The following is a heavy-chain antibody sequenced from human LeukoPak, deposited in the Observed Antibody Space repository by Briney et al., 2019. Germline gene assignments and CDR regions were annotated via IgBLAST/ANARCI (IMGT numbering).Heavy chain of an antibody. CDR2: INHSGST. V-gene: IGHV4-34*01. CDR3: ARTSMVRGVLYYYYMDA. CDR1: GGSFSGYY. D-gene: IGHD3-10*01. Sequence: PSETLSLTCAVYGGSFSGYYWSWIRQPPGKGLEWIGEINHSGSTNYNPSLKSRVTISVDTSKNQFSLKLSSVTAADTAVYYCARTSMVRGVLYYYYMDAWGKGTTATVSS. J-gene: IGHJ6*03.